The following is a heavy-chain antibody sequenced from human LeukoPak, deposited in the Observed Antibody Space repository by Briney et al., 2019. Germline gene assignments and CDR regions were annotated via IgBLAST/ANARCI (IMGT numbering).Heavy chain of an antibody. J-gene: IGHJ4*02. D-gene: IGHD6-19*01. CDR3: ARDIRYSSGWL. V-gene: IGHV3-11*06. CDR2: ISSSSSYI. CDR1: GFTFRDYY. Sequence: GGSLTLSCVASGFTFRDYYMSWIRRAPGKGLEWVSYISSSSSYIDYTDSVKGRFTISRDNAKNSLYLQMNSLRAEDTAVYYCARDIRYSSGWLGGQGTLVTVSS.